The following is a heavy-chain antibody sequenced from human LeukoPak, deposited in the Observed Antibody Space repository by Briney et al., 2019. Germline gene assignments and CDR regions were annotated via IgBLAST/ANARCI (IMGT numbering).Heavy chain of an antibody. Sequence: PSETLSLTCTVSGGSISSYYWSWIRRPAGKGLEWIGRTYTSGSTNYNPSLKSRVTMSVDTSKNQFSLKLSSVTAADTAVYYCARDLSIAVAGFDYWGQRTLVTVSS. D-gene: IGHD6-19*01. V-gene: IGHV4-4*07. CDR1: GGSISSYY. CDR2: TYTSGST. J-gene: IGHJ4*02. CDR3: ARDLSIAVAGFDY.